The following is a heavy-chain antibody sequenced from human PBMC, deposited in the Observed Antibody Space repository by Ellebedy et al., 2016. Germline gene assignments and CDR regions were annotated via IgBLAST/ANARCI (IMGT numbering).Heavy chain of an antibody. CDR3: ARVNTIFGVVIQVYYGMDV. V-gene: IGHV3-21*01. D-gene: IGHD3-3*01. J-gene: IGHJ6*02. Sequence: GESLKISCAASGFTFSSYSMNWVRQAPGKGLEWVSSISSSSSYIYYADSVKGRFTISRDNAKNSLYLQMNSLRAEDTAVYYCARVNTIFGVVIQVYYGMDVWGQGTTVTVSS. CDR1: GFTFSSYS. CDR2: ISSSSSYI.